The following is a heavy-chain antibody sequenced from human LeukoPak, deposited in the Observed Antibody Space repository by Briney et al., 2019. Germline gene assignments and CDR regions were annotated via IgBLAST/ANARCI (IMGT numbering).Heavy chain of an antibody. CDR2: IYYSGST. V-gene: IGHV4-59*12. Sequence: SETLSLTCTVSGGSISSYYWSWIRQPPGKGLEWIGYIYYSGSTNYNPSLKSRVTISVDTSKNQFSLKLSSVTAADTAVYYCARSSGGIAAAGTSWFDPWGQGTLVTVSS. J-gene: IGHJ5*02. D-gene: IGHD6-13*01. CDR3: ARSSGGIAAAGTSWFDP. CDR1: GGSISSYY.